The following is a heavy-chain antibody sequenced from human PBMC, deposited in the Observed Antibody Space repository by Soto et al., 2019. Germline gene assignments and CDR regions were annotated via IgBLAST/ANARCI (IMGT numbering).Heavy chain of an antibody. CDR3: AKFSSYCSSTSCWLDDAFDI. J-gene: IGHJ3*02. Sequence: PGGSLRLSCAASGFTFSSYAMSWVRQAPGKGLEWVSAISGSGGSTYYADSVKGRFTISRDNSKNTLYLQMNSLRAEDTAVYYCAKFSSYCSSTSCWLDDAFDIWGQGTMVTVSS. V-gene: IGHV3-23*01. CDR2: ISGSGGST. D-gene: IGHD2-2*01. CDR1: GFTFSSYA.